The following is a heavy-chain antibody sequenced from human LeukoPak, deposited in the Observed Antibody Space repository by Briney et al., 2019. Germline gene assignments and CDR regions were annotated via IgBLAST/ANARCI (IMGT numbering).Heavy chain of an antibody. CDR1: RFTFSDYY. V-gene: IGHV3-7*01. Sequence: PGGSLRLSCAASRFTFSDYYMTWVRQAPGRGLEWVANIKEDGSEKNYVDSVKGRFTISRDNAKNSLYLQTNSLRAEDTAVYYCAVTTVGFALDYWGQGTLVTVSS. D-gene: IGHD4-17*01. CDR3: AVTTVGFALDY. J-gene: IGHJ4*02. CDR2: IKEDGSEK.